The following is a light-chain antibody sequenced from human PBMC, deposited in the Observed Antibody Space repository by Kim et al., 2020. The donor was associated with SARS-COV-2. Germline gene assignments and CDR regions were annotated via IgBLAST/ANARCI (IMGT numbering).Light chain of an antibody. V-gene: IGLV1-40*03. CDR2: GNS. CDR1: SPNIGAGYE. Sequence: GVTRSGTGSSPNIGAGYEVHWYQQLPGTAPKHLIYGNSKRPSGVPDRFSGSKSGASASLAITGLQAEDEADYYCQSYDSSLSGVVFGGGTKVTVL. CDR3: QSYDSSLSGVV. J-gene: IGLJ2*01.